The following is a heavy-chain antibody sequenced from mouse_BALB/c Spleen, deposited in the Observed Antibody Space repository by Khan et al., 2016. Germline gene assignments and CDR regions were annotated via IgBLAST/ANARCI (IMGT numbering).Heavy chain of an antibody. D-gene: IGHD2-3*01. CDR1: GYTFTSYT. CDR3: AGEGWLLGFFDY. CDR2: VNPSNDYT. J-gene: IGHJ2*01. V-gene: IGHV1-4*01. Sequence: QVQLQQPGAELARPGASVKMSCKASGYTFTSYTMFWVKQRPGQGLEWLGYVNPSNDYTDYNQKFKDKATLTADKSSSTAYMQLNSLTSEDSAVYYGAGEGWLLGFFDYWGQGTTLTVSS.